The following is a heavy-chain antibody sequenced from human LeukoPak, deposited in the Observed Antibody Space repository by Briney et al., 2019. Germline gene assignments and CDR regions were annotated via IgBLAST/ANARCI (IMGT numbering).Heavy chain of an antibody. CDR3: ARLLGYYYDSSGYRRGSKEYYFDY. CDR2: TYYRSKWHN. CDR1: GDSVSSNSAA. D-gene: IGHD3-22*01. J-gene: IGHJ4*02. Sequence: SQTLSLTCAISGDSVSSNSAAWNWIRQSPSRGLEWLGRTYYRSKWHNHYAVSVKSRITINPDTSKNQFSLKLSSVTAADTAVYYCARLLGYYYDSSGYRRGSKEYYFDYWGQGTLVTVSS. V-gene: IGHV6-1*01.